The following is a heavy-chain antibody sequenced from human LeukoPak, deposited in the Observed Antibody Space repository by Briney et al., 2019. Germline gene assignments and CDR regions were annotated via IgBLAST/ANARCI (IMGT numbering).Heavy chain of an antibody. CDR2: IKQDGSEK. V-gene: IGHV3-7*01. Sequence: GGSLRLSCAASGFTFSSYWMSWVRQAPGKGLEWVANIKQDGSEKYYVDSVKGRFTISRDNAKNSLYLQMNSLRAEDTAVYYCARGEYDSSGYYAGYWGQGTLVTVSS. CDR3: ARGEYDSSGYYAGY. D-gene: IGHD3-22*01. CDR1: GFTFSSYW. J-gene: IGHJ4*02.